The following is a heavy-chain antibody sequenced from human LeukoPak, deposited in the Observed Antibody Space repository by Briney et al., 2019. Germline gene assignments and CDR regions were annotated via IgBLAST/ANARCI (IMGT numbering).Heavy chain of an antibody. V-gene: IGHV4-59*08. Sequence: SETLSLTCTVFGGSISSYYWSWIRQPPGKGLEWIGYIFYSGNTSYNPSLKSRVTMSVDTSKNQFSLKLSSVTAADTALYYCARAFSYPYFDYWGQGTLVIVSS. CDR3: ARAFSYPYFDY. CDR1: GGSISSYY. J-gene: IGHJ4*02. CDR2: IFYSGNT.